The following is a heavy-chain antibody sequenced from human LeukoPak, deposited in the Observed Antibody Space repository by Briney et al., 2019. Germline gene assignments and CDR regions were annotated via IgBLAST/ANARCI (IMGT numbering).Heavy chain of an antibody. Sequence: ASVKVSCKASGDTFSSYAINWVRQAPGQGPEWMGRITPFLGIANYPQKFQVGVTITADESTTTVYMELSSLRSEDTAVYYCAREACREVGLMWPRLGGQDCRYDHWGQGTLVTVSS. J-gene: IGHJ4*02. CDR3: AREACREVGLMWPRLGGQDCRYDH. D-gene: IGHD3-16*01. CDR1: GDTFSSYA. CDR2: ITPFLGIA. V-gene: IGHV1-69*04.